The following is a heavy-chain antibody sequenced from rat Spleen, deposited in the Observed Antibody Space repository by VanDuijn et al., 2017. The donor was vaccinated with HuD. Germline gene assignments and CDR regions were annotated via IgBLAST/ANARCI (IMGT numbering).Heavy chain of an antibody. Sequence: EVQLVESGGGLVQPGRSLKLSCAASGFTFSNYGLHWIRQAPTKGLEWVASISPSGGSTYYRDSVKGRFTISRDNAKSTLYLQMDSLRSEDTATYYCATEGVYYGLDWYFDFWGPGTMVTVSS. J-gene: IGHJ1*01. CDR1: GFTFSNYG. CDR2: ISPSGGST. CDR3: ATEGVYYGLDWYFDF. V-gene: IGHV5-19*01. D-gene: IGHD1-6*01.